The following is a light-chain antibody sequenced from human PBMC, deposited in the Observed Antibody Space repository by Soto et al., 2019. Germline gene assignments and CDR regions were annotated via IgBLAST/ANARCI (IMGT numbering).Light chain of an antibody. CDR2: GAS. CDR1: QSVTSSD. V-gene: IGKV3-20*01. Sequence: EIVLTQSPGTLSLSPGERATLSCRASQSVTSSDLAWYQQKPGQAPRLFIYGASNRATGIPDRFSGSGSGTDFTLTISTLEPEDFAVYFCQHYGSSRTFGQGTKVEIK. CDR3: QHYGSSRT. J-gene: IGKJ1*01.